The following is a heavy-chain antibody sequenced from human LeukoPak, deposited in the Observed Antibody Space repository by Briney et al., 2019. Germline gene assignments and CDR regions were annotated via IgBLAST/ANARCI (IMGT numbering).Heavy chain of an antibody. J-gene: IGHJ4*02. CDR2: INTNTGNP. Sequence: ASVKVSCKASGYTFTSYAMNWVRQAPGQGLEWMGWINTNTGNPTYAQGFTGRFVFSLDTSVSTAYLQISSLKAEDTAVYYCARVGDTNVDRVATIPYWGQGTLVTVSS. V-gene: IGHV7-4-1*02. D-gene: IGHD5-12*01. CDR3: ARVGDTNVDRVATIPY. CDR1: GYTFTSYA.